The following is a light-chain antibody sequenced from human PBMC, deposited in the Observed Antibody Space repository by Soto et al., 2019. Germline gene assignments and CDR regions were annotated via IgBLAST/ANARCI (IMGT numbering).Light chain of an antibody. CDR2: EVS. CDR3: CSYAGSTTRVQ. Sequence: QSALTQPDSVSGSPGQSITISCTGTSSDVDTYKYVSWYQQHPGKAPKLMIYEVSYRPSGVSDRFSGSKSGNTASLTISGLQAEDEADYYCCSYAGSTTRVQFGGGTKLTVL. J-gene: IGLJ2*01. CDR1: SSDVDTYKY. V-gene: IGLV2-14*01.